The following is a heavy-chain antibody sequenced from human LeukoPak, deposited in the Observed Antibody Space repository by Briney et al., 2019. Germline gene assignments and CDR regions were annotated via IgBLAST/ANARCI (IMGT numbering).Heavy chain of an antibody. D-gene: IGHD2-2*01. CDR2: IYYSGST. CDR1: GGSISSYY. Sequence: SPSETLSLTCTVSGGSISSYYWSWIWQPPGKGLEWIGYIYYSGSTNYNPSLKSRVTISVDTSKNQFSLNLSSVTAADTAVYYCARDLRIGVDSPNRFDPWGQGTLVTVSS. V-gene: IGHV4-59*12. J-gene: IGHJ5*02. CDR3: ARDLRIGVDSPNRFDP.